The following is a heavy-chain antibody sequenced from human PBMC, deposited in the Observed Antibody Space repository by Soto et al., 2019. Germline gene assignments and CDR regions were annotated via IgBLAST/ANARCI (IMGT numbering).Heavy chain of an antibody. J-gene: IGHJ6*02. D-gene: IGHD2-8*01. Sequence: SVKVSCKASGGTFSSYAISWVRQAPGQGLEWMGGIIPIFGTANYAQKFQGRVTITADESTSTAYMELSSLRSEDTAVYYCARSRAGCTNGVCYSYYYYGMDFWGQGTTVTVSS. V-gene: IGHV1-69*13. CDR3: ARSRAGCTNGVCYSYYYYGMDF. CDR2: IIPIFGTA. CDR1: GGTFSSYA.